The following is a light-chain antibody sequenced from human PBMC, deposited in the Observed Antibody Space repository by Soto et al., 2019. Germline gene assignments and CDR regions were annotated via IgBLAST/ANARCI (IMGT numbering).Light chain of an antibody. J-gene: IGKJ4*01. CDR3: LQFYDYPLT. CDR2: VAS. CDR1: QGVGSD. V-gene: IGKV1-6*01. Sequence: AIQMTQSPSSLSASVGDRVTITCRASQGVGSDLAWYQQRPGKTPNLLIFVASTLQSDVPSRFSGSGSGTDFTLTISSLQPEDFATYYCLQFYDYPLTFGGGTKVDIK.